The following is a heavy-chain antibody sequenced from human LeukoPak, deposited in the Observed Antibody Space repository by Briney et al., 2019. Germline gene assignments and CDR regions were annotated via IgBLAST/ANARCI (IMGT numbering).Heavy chain of an antibody. Sequence: SETLSLTCAVYGGSFSGYYWSWIRQPPGKGLEWIGYIYNSGSSTIYNPSLKSRVTISVDTSKNQFSLRLSSVTAADTAVYFCVRDRELTYWGQGTLVTVSS. CDR3: VRDRELTY. J-gene: IGHJ4*02. D-gene: IGHD3-10*01. V-gene: IGHV4-59*01. CDR1: GGSFSGYY. CDR2: IYNSGSST.